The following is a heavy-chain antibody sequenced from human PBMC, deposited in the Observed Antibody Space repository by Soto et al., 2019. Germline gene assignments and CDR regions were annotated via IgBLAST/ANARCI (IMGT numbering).Heavy chain of an antibody. CDR2: IYYGGST. Sequence: NPSETLSLTCTVSGGSISSGDYYWSWIRQVPGKGLEGIGYIYYGGSTYYNPSLKSRVAMSVDTSKNQFSLKLSSVTAADTAIYYSPREGRTAAAGRFDYWGQGTLVTVSS. J-gene: IGHJ4*02. CDR1: GGSISSGDYY. CDR3: PREGRTAAAGRFDY. D-gene: IGHD6-13*01. V-gene: IGHV4-31*03.